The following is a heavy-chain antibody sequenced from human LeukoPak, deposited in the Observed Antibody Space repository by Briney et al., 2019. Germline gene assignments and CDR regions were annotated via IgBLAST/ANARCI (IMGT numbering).Heavy chain of an antibody. CDR1: GGSFSGYY. Sequence: SETLSLTCAVYGGSFSGYYWSWIRQPPGKGLEWIGEINHSGSTNYNPSLKSRVTISVDTSKNQFSLKLSSVTAADTAVYYCARVPRDGWLARNYFDYWGQGTLVTVSS. CDR2: INHSGST. CDR3: ARVPRDGWLARNYFDY. D-gene: IGHD6-19*01. V-gene: IGHV4-34*01. J-gene: IGHJ4*02.